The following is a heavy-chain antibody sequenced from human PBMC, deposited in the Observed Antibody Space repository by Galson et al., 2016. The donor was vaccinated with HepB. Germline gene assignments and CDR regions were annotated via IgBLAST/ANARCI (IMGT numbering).Heavy chain of an antibody. V-gene: IGHV3-30*04. CDR2: TSYDGSNK. CDR1: GFIFSSYA. CDR3: SRDWGSGFDL. J-gene: IGHJ2*01. Sequence: SLRLSCAASGFIFSSYAMVWVRQAPGEGLEWVAVTSYDGSNKFYADSVKGRFSISRDDSNNTLFLQMNSLRTEDTAVYYCSRDWGSGFDLWGRGTLVTVSS. D-gene: IGHD7-27*01.